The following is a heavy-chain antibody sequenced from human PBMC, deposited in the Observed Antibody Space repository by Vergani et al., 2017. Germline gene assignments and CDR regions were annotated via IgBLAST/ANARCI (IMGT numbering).Heavy chain of an antibody. CDR1: GGPISSYY. CDR3: ARDRWGTVSNGYYYGMDV. Sequence: QVQAQESGPGLVKPSEILSLTRTVSGGPISSYYWSWIRQPPGKGLWWIGYIYYSGSTNYNPSLKSRVTISVDTSKNQFSLKLSSVTAADTAVYYCARDRWGTVSNGYYYGMDVWGQGTTVTVSS. D-gene: IGHD4-17*01. J-gene: IGHJ6*02. CDR2: IYYSGST. V-gene: IGHV4-59*01.